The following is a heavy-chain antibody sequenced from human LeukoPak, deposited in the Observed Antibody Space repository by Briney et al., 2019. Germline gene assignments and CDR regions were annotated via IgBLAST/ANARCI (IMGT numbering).Heavy chain of an antibody. J-gene: IGHJ4*02. CDR1: GFTFSSYG. V-gene: IGHV3-23*01. CDR3: AKDGGLSNYFDY. CDR2: ISRSGGST. Sequence: GGTLRLSCAASGFTFSSYGMSWVRQAPGKGLEWVSGISRSGGSTYYADSVKGRFTISRDNSKNTVYLQIDSLRAEDTALYYCAKDGGLSNYFDYWGQGTLVTVSS. D-gene: IGHD3-3*01.